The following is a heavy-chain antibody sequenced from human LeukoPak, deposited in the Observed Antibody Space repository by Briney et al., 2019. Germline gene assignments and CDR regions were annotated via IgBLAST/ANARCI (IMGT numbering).Heavy chain of an antibody. CDR2: ISSSSSTI. D-gene: IGHD5-18*01. CDR3: ARVGGYSYGDFDY. V-gene: IGHV3-48*01. CDR1: GFTFSSYS. J-gene: IGHJ4*02. Sequence: GGSLRLSRAASGFTFSSYSMNWVRQAPGKGLEWVSYISSSSSTIYYADSVKGRFTISRDNAKNSLYLQMNSLRAEDTAVYYCARVGGYSYGDFDYWGQGTLVTVSS.